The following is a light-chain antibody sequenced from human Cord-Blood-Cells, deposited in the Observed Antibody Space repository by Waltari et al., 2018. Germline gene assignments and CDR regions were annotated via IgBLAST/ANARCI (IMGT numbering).Light chain of an antibody. CDR3: QSYDSSNQV. CDR2: EDN. J-gene: IGLJ3*02. Sequence: FMLTHPHSVSESPGQTVTISCTGRSGSSASTHGPWTQQRPRSAPSTVSYEDNQRPAGVPARFSGSIDSSSNSASLTISGLKTEDEADYYCQSYDSSNQVFGGGTKLTVL. CDR1: SGSSASTH. V-gene: IGLV6-57*02.